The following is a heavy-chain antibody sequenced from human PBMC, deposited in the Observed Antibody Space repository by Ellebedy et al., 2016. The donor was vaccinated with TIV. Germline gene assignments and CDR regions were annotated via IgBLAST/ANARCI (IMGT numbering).Heavy chain of an antibody. J-gene: IGHJ4*02. V-gene: IGHV1-2*02. D-gene: IGHD2-21*02. CDR2: TNPNSGVT. CDR1: GYIFNGFY. CDR3: ARGVCPGILETGLGRGRSGGACYPGRY. Sequence: AASVKVSCKASGYIFNGFYAHWVRQAPGQGLEWMGWTNPNSGVTNYAQKFQGRVTMTTDTSISTAYMELTGLRSYDTAVYYCARGVCPGILETGLGRGRSGGACYPGRYWGQGTLVIVSS.